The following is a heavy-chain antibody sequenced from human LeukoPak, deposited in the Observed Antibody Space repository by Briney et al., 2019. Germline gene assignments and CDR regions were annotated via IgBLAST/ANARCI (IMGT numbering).Heavy chain of an antibody. V-gene: IGHV4-61*02. D-gene: IGHD4-11*01. Sequence: PSETLSLTCTVSGGSISSGSYCWSWIRPPAGKGLEWIGRICASGSTNYNPSLKSRVTISVDTSKNQFSMKLSSVTAADTAVYYCARGLSNLEYWGQGTLVTVSS. CDR3: ARGLSNLEY. CDR2: ICASGST. J-gene: IGHJ4*02. CDR1: GGSISSGSYC.